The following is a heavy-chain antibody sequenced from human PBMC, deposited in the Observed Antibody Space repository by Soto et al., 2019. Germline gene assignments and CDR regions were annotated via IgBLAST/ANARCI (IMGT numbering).Heavy chain of an antibody. CDR3: ARVSVDVPE. CDR1: GPTFITYF. CDR2: IDPKSGGT. D-gene: IGHD5-12*01. V-gene: IGHV1-2*02. J-gene: IGHJ4*02. Sequence: QLQLVQSGAQVTKPGASVKVSCRISGPTFITYFIHWVRQAPGQGLEWMGWIDPKSGGTTYEQKFWGRVTMTRDTSINTAYMDLNRLTSDDTAMYYCARVSVDVPEWGQGTLITVSS.